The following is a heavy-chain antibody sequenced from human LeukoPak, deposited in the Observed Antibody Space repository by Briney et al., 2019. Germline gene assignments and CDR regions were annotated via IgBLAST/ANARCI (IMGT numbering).Heavy chain of an antibody. D-gene: IGHD3-3*02. CDR3: ASSRRRINWFDP. CDR1: GGSISSYY. J-gene: IGHJ5*02. Sequence: PSETLSLTCTVSGGSISSYYWGWIRQPPGKGLEWIGSIYYSGSTYYNPSLKSRVTISVDTSKNQFSLKLSSVTAADTAVYYCASSRRRINWFDPWGQGTLVTVSS. CDR2: IYYSGST. V-gene: IGHV4-39*07.